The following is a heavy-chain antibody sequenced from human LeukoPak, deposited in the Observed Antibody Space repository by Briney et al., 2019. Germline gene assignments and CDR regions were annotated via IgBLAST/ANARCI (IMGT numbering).Heavy chain of an antibody. Sequence: SETLSLTCAVYGGSFSGYYWSWIRQPPGKGLEWIGEINHSGSNNYNPSLKSRVTISVDTSENQFSLKLSSVTAADTAVYYCARGRSLDYWGQGTLVTVSS. V-gene: IGHV4-34*01. CDR2: INHSGSN. J-gene: IGHJ4*02. CDR3: ARGRSLDY. CDR1: GGSFSGYY.